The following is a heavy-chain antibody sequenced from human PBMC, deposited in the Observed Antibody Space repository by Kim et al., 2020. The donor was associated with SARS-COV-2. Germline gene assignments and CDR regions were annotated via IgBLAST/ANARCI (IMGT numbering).Heavy chain of an antibody. CDR3: ARGSGWAFDY. J-gene: IGHJ4*02. CDR2: NT. V-gene: IGHV1-3*01. Sequence: NTKFSPEFHGRVTITRDTSASTAYMELTSLRSEDTAIYYCARGSGWAFDYWGQGTLVTVAS. D-gene: IGHD6-19*01.